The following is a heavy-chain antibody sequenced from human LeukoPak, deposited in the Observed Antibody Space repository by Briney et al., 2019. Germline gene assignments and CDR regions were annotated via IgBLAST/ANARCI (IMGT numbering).Heavy chain of an antibody. V-gene: IGHV3-21*04. CDR2: ITGNSNYI. D-gene: IGHD2/OR15-2a*01. J-gene: IGHJ6*03. Sequence: GGSLRLSCAASGFTFSIYSINWVRQAPGKGLEWVSFITGNSNYIYYADSVKGRFTISRDNAKNSLYLQMNSLRPEDTALYYCAKGGIHRGYYFYYMDVWGKGTTVTISS. CDR1: GFTFSIYS. CDR3: AKGGIHRGYYFYYMDV.